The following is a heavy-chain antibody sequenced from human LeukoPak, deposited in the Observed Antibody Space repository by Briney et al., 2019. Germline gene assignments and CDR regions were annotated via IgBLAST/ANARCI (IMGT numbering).Heavy chain of an antibody. CDR2: IKKDETEI. CDR3: ATLNWDDGEVSGFDH. J-gene: IGHJ5*02. Sequence: GGSLRLSCITSGFSFRNTWMSWVRQAPGKGLEWVANIKKDETEIYYADSVKGRFTIARDNARRFLYLQKNVLRVEDTAVYYCATLNWDDGEVSGFDHWGQGIMVTVSS. V-gene: IGHV3-7*01. D-gene: IGHD1-26*01. CDR1: GFSFRNTW.